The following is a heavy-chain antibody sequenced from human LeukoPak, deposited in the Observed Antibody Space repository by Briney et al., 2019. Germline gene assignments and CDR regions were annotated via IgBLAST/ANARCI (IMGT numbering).Heavy chain of an antibody. Sequence: PGGSLRLSCAASGFTFSSYSMNWVRQAPGKGLEWVSYISSSSSTIYYADSVKGRFTISRDNAKNSLYLQMNSLRAEDTAMYYCARPLMYYYGSETYFWFDPWGQGTLVTVSS. CDR2: ISSSSSTI. CDR1: GFTFSSYS. CDR3: ARPLMYYYGSETYFWFDP. V-gene: IGHV3-48*01. J-gene: IGHJ5*02. D-gene: IGHD3-10*01.